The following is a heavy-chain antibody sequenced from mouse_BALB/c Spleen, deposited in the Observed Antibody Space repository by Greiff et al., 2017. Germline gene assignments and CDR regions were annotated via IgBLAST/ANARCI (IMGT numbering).Heavy chain of an antibody. CDR3: ARGGLGREYFDY. J-gene: IGHJ2*01. CDR1: GFSLTSYG. V-gene: IGHV2-2*02. D-gene: IGHD4-1*01. Sequence: QVHVKQSGPGLVQPSQSLSITCTVSGFSLTSYGVHWVRQSPGKGLEWLGVIWSGGSTDYNAAFISRLSISKDNSKSQVFFKMNSLQANDTAIYYCARGGLGREYFDYWGQGTTLTVSS. CDR2: IWSGGST.